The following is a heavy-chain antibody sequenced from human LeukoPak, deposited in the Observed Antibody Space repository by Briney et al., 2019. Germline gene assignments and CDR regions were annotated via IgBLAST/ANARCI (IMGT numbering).Heavy chain of an antibody. CDR2: IYTSGST. J-gene: IGHJ4*02. Sequence: SETLSLTCTVSGGSISSGSYYWSWIRQPAGKGLEWIGRIYTSGSTNYNPSLKSRVTISVDTSKNQFSLKLGSVTAADTAVYYCARNSYGDYIDYWGQGTLVTVSS. D-gene: IGHD4-17*01. CDR1: GGSISSGSYY. CDR3: ARNSYGDYIDY. V-gene: IGHV4-61*02.